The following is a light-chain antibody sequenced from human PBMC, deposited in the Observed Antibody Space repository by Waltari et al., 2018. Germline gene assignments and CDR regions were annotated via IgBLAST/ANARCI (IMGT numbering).Light chain of an antibody. V-gene: IGKV3-15*01. J-gene: IGKJ1*01. CDR1: QYISNN. CDR3: QQYNNWPPWT. CDR2: CAS. Sequence: EIVMTQSPATLSVSPGERATLSCRASQYISNNLAWYQHKLGQAHRLLLYCASTRAPAIPARFSGSGSGTEFTLTISSIQSEDFAVYYCQQYNNWPPWTFGRGTKVEIK.